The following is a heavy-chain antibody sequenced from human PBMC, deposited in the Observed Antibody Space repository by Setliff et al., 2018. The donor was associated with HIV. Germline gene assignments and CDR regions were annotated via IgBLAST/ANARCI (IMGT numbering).Heavy chain of an antibody. Sequence: ASETLSLTCTVSGGSISSSGYYWGWIRQPPGKGLEWVSSISSNSFYIYYADSVKGRFTISRDDSKNTAHLQMDSLKSEDTAVYYCTREAVAGDYYYYMDVWGKGTTVTVS. D-gene: IGHD6-19*01. J-gene: IGHJ6*03. CDR1: GGSISSSG. CDR2: ISSNSFYI. V-gene: IGHV3-21*04. CDR3: TREAVAGDYYYYMDV.